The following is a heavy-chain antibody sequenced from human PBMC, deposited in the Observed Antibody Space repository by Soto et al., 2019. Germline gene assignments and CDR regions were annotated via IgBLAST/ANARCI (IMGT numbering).Heavy chain of an antibody. CDR2: ISWNSGTI. CDR3: ASDLVGASDSYGLDV. J-gene: IGHJ6*02. V-gene: IGHV3-9*01. D-gene: IGHD1-26*01. CDR1: GFTFDDYV. Sequence: GGSLRLSCAASGFTFDDYVMHWVRQTPGKGLEWVSSISWNSGTIGYADSVKGRFIISRDNSKNRLYLQMNSLRAEDTAVYYCASDLVGASDSYGLDVWGQGTPVTVSS.